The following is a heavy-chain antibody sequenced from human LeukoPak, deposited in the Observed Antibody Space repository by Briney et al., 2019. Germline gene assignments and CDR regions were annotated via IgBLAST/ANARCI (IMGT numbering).Heavy chain of an antibody. CDR2: ISSSSSYV. J-gene: IGHJ4*02. Sequence: GGSLRLSCAASGFTFSSYNMNWVRQAPGKGLEWVSSISSSSSYVYYADSVKGRFTISRDNAKNSLYLQMNSLRAEDTAVYYCARDRESSDQRVRNFDYWGQGTLVTVSS. CDR3: ARDRESSDQRVRNFDY. D-gene: IGHD3-10*01. V-gene: IGHV3-21*01. CDR1: GFTFSSYN.